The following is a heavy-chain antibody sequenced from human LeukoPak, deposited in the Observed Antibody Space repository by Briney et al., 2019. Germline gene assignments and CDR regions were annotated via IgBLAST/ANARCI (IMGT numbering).Heavy chain of an antibody. V-gene: IGHV1-46*01. CDR2: INPSGGST. CDR1: GYTFTSYY. D-gene: IGHD2-21*02. Sequence: ASVKVSCKASGYTFTSYYMHWVRQAPGQGLEWMGIINPSGGSTSYAQKFQGRVTMTRDTSTSTVYMELSSLRSEDTAVYYSARAGQVVVVTAILSAFDIWGQGTMVTASS. J-gene: IGHJ3*02. CDR3: ARAGQVVVVTAILSAFDI.